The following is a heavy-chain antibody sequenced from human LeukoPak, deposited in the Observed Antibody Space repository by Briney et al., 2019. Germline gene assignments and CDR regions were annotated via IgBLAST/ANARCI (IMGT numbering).Heavy chain of an antibody. CDR2: INPSGGFT. D-gene: IGHD3-9*01. V-gene: IGHV1-46*01. CDR1: GYSFSTHL. Sequence: ASVKVSCKASGYSFSTHLMHWVRQAPGQGLEWMGIINPSGGFTSYAQKLQGRVTVTRDMSTSTVYMELSNLRSEDTAVYYCAKSRILTGYLYYFDYWGQGTLVTVSS. J-gene: IGHJ4*02. CDR3: AKSRILTGYLYYFDY.